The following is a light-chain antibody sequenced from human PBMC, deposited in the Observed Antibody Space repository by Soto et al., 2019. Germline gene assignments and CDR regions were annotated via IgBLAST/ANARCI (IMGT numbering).Light chain of an antibody. CDR3: QQYNNWRSIT. CDR1: QSVSSN. J-gene: IGKJ5*01. CDR2: GAS. Sequence: EIVMTQSPATLSVSPGERATLSCRASQSVSSNLAWYQQKPGQAPRLLIYGASTRATGIPARFSGSGSGTEFTLTISSLQSEDFAVYYCQQYNNWRSITFCQGTRLAIK. V-gene: IGKV3-15*01.